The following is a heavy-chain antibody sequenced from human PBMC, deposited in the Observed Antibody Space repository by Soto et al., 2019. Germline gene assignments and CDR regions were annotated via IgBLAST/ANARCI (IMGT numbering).Heavy chain of an antibody. V-gene: IGHV1-2*02. CDR2: ISPKSAGT. CDR3: ARPPGYISDWYYFDL. J-gene: IGHJ4*02. D-gene: IGHD3-9*01. Sequence: QVQLVQSGAEVKKPGASVKVSCEASGYSFIDYYIHWVRQAPGQGFEWMGRISPKSAGTDYAKKFEDRVTLTWDTSLNTAYMELSSLKSDDTAVYYCARPPGYISDWYYFDLLGQGTRVTVSS. CDR1: GYSFIDYY.